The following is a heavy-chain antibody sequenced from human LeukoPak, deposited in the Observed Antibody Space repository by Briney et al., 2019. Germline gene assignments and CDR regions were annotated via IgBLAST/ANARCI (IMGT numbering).Heavy chain of an antibody. J-gene: IGHJ3*02. CDR3: ARANFRDAFDI. CDR1: GGTFSSYA. V-gene: IGHV1-69*05. CDR2: IIPISGTA. Sequence: ASVKVSCKASGGTFSSYAISWVRQAPGQGLEWMGRIIPISGTANYAQKFQGRVTITTDESTSTAYMELSSLRSEDTAVYYCARANFRDAFDIWGQGTMVTVSS. D-gene: IGHD4/OR15-4a*01.